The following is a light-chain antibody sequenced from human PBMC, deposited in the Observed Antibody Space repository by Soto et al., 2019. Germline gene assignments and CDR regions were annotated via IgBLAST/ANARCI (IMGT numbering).Light chain of an antibody. CDR2: KAS. CDR1: QSISSW. J-gene: IGKJ1*01. CDR3: QQSGPSTGT. Sequence: DIQMTQSPSTLSASVGDRVTITCRASQSISSWLAWYQQKPGKAPKLRIYKASSLESGVPSRFSGSGSGTDFTLTISRLEPEYFAVYYCQQSGPSTGTSVQGSKLDIK. V-gene: IGKV1-5*03.